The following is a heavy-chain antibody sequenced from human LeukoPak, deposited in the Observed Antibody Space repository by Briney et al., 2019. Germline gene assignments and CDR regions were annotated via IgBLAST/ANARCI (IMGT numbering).Heavy chain of an antibody. CDR2: IKSKTDGGTT. J-gene: IGHJ4*02. CDR1: GFTFSNAW. V-gene: IGHV3-15*01. Sequence: SGGSLRLSCAASGFTFSNAWMSWVRQAPGKGLEWFGRIKSKTDGGTTDYAAPVKGRFTISRDDSKNTLYLQMNSLKTEDTAVYYCTSSRRGPDDYWGQGTLVTVSS. CDR3: TSSRRGPDDY. D-gene: IGHD3/OR15-3a*01.